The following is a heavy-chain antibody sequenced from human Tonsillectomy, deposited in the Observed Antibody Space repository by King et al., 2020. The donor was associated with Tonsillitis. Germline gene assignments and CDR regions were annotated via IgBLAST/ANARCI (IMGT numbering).Heavy chain of an antibody. J-gene: IGHJ6*03. Sequence: VQLQESGPGLVKPSQTLSLTCTVSGGSISSGGYYWSWIRQHPGKGLEWIGYIYYSGSTYYNPSLKSRVTISVDTSKNQFSLKLSSLTAADTAVYYCARVVIFGVVITVDGYYYMDVWGKGTTVTVSS. CDR3: ARVVIFGVVITVDGYYYMDV. D-gene: IGHD3-3*01. CDR2: IYYSGST. V-gene: IGHV4-31*03. CDR1: GGSISSGGYY.